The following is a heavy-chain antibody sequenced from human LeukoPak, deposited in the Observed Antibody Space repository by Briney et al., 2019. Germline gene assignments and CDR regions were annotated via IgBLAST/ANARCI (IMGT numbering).Heavy chain of an antibody. CDR1: GFSFSDHY. CDR3: ARIWTAAAGTPNY. CDR2: ISGSGSHT. D-gene: IGHD6-13*01. Sequence: GGSLRLSCSASGFSFSDHYLSWIRQAPGKGLEWVSYISGSGSHTNYADSVKGRFTVSRDNAKNSLYLQMNSLIAEDTAVYYCARIWTAAAGTPNYWGQGTLVTVSS. J-gene: IGHJ4*02. V-gene: IGHV3-11*06.